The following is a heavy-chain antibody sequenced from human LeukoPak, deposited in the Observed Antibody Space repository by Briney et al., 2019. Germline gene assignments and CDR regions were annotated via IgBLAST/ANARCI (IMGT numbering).Heavy chain of an antibody. V-gene: IGHV6-1*01. CDR1: GDSVSSDSAA. CDR2: TYFRSKWYY. J-gene: IGHJ4*02. CDR3: ARGYMGTTDY. Sequence: SQTLSLTCAISGDSVSSDSAAWSWIRQSPSRGLEWLARTYFRSKWYYDYALAVKGRITINPDTSKNQLSLQLNSVTPEDTAVYYCARGYMGTTDYWGQGTLVIVSS. D-gene: IGHD1-7*01.